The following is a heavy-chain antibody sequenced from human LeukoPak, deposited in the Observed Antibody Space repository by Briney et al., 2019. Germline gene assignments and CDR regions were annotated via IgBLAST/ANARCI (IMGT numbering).Heavy chain of an antibody. V-gene: IGHV3-48*01. J-gene: IGHJ4*02. CDR2: ISSSSSTI. CDR1: GFTFSSYW. CDR3: ARDPAPEGFDY. Sequence: GGSLRLSCAASGFTFSSYWMHWVRQAPGKGLEWVSYISSSSSTIYYADSVKGRFTISRDNAKNSLYLQMNSLRAEDTAVYYCARDPAPEGFDYWGQGTLVTVSS.